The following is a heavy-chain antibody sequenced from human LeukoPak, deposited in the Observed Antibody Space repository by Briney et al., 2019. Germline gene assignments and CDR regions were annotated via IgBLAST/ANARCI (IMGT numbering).Heavy chain of an antibody. J-gene: IGHJ5*02. Sequence: GGSLRHSCAASGFTFSSYGMHWVRQAPGKGLEWVAFIRYDGSNKYYADSVKGRFTISRDNSKNTLYLQMNSLRAEDTAVYYCALIGYCSSISCDRDPWGQGTLVTVSS. CDR2: IRYDGSNK. D-gene: IGHD2-2*01. CDR1: GFTFSSYG. V-gene: IGHV3-30*02. CDR3: ALIGYCSSISCDRDP.